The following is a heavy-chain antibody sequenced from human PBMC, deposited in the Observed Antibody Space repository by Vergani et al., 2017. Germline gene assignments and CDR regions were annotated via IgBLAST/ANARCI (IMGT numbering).Heavy chain of an antibody. CDR2: IIPIFGTA. CDR3: ARAGYSSEATRPENWYFDL. Sequence: QVQLVQSGAEVKKPGSSVKVSCKASGGTFSSYAISWVRQAPGQGLEWMGGIIPIFGTANYAQKFQGRVTITADESTSTAYMELSSLRSEDTAVYYCARAGYSSEATRPENWYFDLWGRGTLVTVSS. V-gene: IGHV1-69*01. J-gene: IGHJ2*01. D-gene: IGHD6-25*01. CDR1: GGTFSSYA.